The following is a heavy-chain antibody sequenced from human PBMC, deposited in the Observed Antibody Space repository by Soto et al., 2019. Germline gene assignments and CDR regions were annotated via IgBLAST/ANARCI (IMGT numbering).Heavy chain of an antibody. CDR2: MFYSGSA. Sequence: QLQLQESGPGLVKPSETLSLTCNVSGGSISTDNYYWAWIRQPPGKGLEWIGSMFYSGSAYYNPSPKRRVTISVDASKNQFSLRRRAVTAADTAVYYCAGQRFCSGGSCYLGWFVPWGQGTLVTVSS. D-gene: IGHD2-15*01. CDR3: AGQRFCSGGSCYLGWFVP. J-gene: IGHJ5*02. V-gene: IGHV4-39*01. CDR1: GGSISTDNYY.